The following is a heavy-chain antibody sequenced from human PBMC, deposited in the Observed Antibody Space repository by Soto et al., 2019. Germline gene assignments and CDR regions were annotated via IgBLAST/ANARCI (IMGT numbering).Heavy chain of an antibody. CDR2: ISYDGSNK. J-gene: IGHJ4*02. Sequence: SLRLSCAASGFTFSSYGMHWVRQAPGKGLEWVAVISYDGSNKYYADSVKGRFTISRDNSKNTLYLQMNSLRAEDTAVYYCAKGHYYDSSGYRDTFDYWGQGTLVTVSS. D-gene: IGHD3-22*01. V-gene: IGHV3-30*18. CDR1: GFTFSSYG. CDR3: AKGHYYDSSGYRDTFDY.